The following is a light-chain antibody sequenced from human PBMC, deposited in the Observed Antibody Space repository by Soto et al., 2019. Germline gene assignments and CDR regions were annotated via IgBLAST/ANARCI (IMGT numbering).Light chain of an antibody. CDR3: QQYGSSQFT. CDR2: GAS. V-gene: IGKV3-20*01. CDR1: QSVTSSY. J-gene: IGKJ3*01. Sequence: EIVLTQSPGTLSLSPGERATLSCRASQSVTSSYLAWYQQKRGQAPRLLIYGASSRATGIPDRFSGSGSGTVFALSISRLEPEDFALYYCQQYGSSQFTFGPGTKVDIK.